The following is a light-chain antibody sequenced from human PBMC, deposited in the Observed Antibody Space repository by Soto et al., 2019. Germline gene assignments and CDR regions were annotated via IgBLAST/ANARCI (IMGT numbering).Light chain of an antibody. V-gene: IGKV3-11*01. CDR1: RIISNY. CDR3: QQRNNWPLT. J-gene: IGKJ4*01. Sequence: ETVLRQSPGTLSLSPGDRATLYCRASRIISNYLGWYQQKPGQPPRLLIYEASNRATGIPARFSGSGSGTDFTLTISGLEPEDFAVYYCQQRNNWPLTFGGGPKVDIK. CDR2: EAS.